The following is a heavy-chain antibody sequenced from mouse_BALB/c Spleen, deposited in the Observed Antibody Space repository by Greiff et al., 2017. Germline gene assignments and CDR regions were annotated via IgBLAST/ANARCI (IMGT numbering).Heavy chain of an antibody. V-gene: IGHV5-17*02. CDR3: ARSHDYYGSFDY. D-gene: IGHD1-1*01. J-gene: IGHJ2*01. CDR2: ISSGSSTI. CDR1: GFTFSSFG. Sequence: EVQLVESGGGLVQPGGSRKLSCAASGFTFSSFGMHWVRQAPEKGLEWVAYISSGSSTIYYADTVKGRFTISRDNPKNTLFLQMTSLRSEDTAMYYCARSHDYYGSFDYWGQGTTLTVSS.